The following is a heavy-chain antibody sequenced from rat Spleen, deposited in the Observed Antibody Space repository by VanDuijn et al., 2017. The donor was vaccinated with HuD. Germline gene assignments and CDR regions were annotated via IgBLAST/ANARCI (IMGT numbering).Heavy chain of an antibody. CDR1: GFSLSSYG. Sequence: QVQLKESGPGLVQPSQTLSLTCTVSGFSLSSYGVIWVRQPPGKGLEWMGVIWTGGSTDYNSALKSRLSISRDTSKSQIFLEMNSLQTEDTAIYFCARVHYYSASSYFDYWGQGVMVTVSS. CDR3: ARVHYYSASSYFDY. D-gene: IGHD1-1*01. J-gene: IGHJ2*01. V-gene: IGHV2-16*01. CDR2: IWTGGST.